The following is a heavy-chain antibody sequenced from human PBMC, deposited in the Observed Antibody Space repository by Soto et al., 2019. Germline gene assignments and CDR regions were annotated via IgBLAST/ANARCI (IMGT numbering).Heavy chain of an antibody. CDR1: GGSISSSSYY. D-gene: IGHD6-13*01. Sequence: QLQLQESGPGLVKPSENLTLTCSVSGGSISSSSYYWGWIRQPPGKGLEWIGSIYYSGSTYYNASLKSRVTISVDTPRNQFSLNVSSLTAADTAVYYCASSSNWYSYFDSWGQGTLVTVSS. V-gene: IGHV4-39*01. CDR3: ASSSNWYSYFDS. CDR2: IYYSGST. J-gene: IGHJ4*02.